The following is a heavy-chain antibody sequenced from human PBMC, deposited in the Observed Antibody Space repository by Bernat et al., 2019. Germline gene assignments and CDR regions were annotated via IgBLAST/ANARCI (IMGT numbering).Heavy chain of an antibody. CDR3: ARGSMVWGVMRDAFDI. V-gene: IGHV3-74*01. D-gene: IGHD4/OR15-4a*01. Sequence: EVQLVESGGGLVQPGGSLRLSCAASGFSFSNHWIHWVRQAPGKGLVWVSRINGDGSTTSYADSVKGRFTISRDNAKNTLYLLMNSLRAEDTAVYYCARGSMVWGVMRDAFDIWGQGTMVTVSS. CDR2: INGDGSTT. J-gene: IGHJ3*02. CDR1: GFSFSNHW.